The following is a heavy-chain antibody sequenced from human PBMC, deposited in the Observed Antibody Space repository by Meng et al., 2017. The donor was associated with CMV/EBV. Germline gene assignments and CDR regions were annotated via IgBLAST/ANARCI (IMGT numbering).Heavy chain of an antibody. CDR3: ARDGGAYYYNSSGYFYGMDV. V-gene: IGHV3-74*01. CDR2: INSDASST. J-gene: IGHJ6*02. Sequence: GESLKTFCAASGFTLSNHWMHWVRQAPGKGLVWVSHINSDASSTDYADSVKGRFTISRDNAKNSLYLQMNSLRAEDTAVYYCARDGGAYYYNSSGYFYGMDVWGQGTTVTVSS. D-gene: IGHD3-22*01. CDR1: GFTLSNHW.